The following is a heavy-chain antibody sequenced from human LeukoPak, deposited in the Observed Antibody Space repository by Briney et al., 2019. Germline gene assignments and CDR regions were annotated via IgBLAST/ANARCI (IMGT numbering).Heavy chain of an antibody. V-gene: IGHV4-34*01. Sequence: SETLSLTCAVYGGSFSGYYWSWIRQPPGKGLEWIGEINHSGSTNYNPSLKSRVTISVDTSKNQFSLKLSSVTAADTAVYYCARGDRFTYYDILTGYWFDPWGQGTLVTVSS. J-gene: IGHJ5*02. CDR1: GGSFSGYY. D-gene: IGHD3-9*01. CDR2: INHSGST. CDR3: ARGDRFTYYDILTGYWFDP.